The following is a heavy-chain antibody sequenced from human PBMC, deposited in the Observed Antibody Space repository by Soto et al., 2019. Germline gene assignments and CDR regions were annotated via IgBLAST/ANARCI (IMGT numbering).Heavy chain of an antibody. CDR3: ARDVIAPPNYFDP. V-gene: IGHV1-3*01. J-gene: IGHJ5*02. CDR2: INAANGDT. D-gene: IGHD4-4*01. Sequence: GASVKVSCKASGYTFTSYGIHWVRQAPGQRLEWMGWINAANGDTKYSPKFQGRVTITRDTSASTAYMELSSLRSEDTAVYYCARDVIAPPNYFDPWGQGTLVTVSS. CDR1: GYTFTSYG.